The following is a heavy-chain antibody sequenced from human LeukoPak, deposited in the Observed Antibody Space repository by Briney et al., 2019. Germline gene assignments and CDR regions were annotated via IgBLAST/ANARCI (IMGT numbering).Heavy chain of an antibody. J-gene: IGHJ4*02. CDR3: ARLDDDYDILTGYYYFDY. D-gene: IGHD3-9*01. Sequence: ASVKVSCKASGYTFTSYGISWVRQAPGQGLEWMGWISAYNGNTNYAQKLQGRVTMTTDTSTSTAYMELRSLRSDDTAVYYCARLDDDYDILTGYYYFDYWGQGTLVTVSS. CDR1: GYTFTSYG. V-gene: IGHV1-18*01. CDR2: ISAYNGNT.